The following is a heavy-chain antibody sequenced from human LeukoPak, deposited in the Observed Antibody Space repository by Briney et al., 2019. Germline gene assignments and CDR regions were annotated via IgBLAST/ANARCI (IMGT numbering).Heavy chain of an antibody. J-gene: IGHJ6*03. Sequence: SETLSLTCAVYGGSFSGYYWSWIRQPPGKGLEWIREINHSGSTNYNPSLKSRVTISVDTSKNQFSLKLSSVTAADTAVYYCARENIVVVPAAIWYYYYYMDVWGKGTTVTVSS. D-gene: IGHD2-2*02. CDR1: GGSFSGYY. CDR3: ARENIVVVPAAIWYYYYYMDV. CDR2: INHSGST. V-gene: IGHV4-34*01.